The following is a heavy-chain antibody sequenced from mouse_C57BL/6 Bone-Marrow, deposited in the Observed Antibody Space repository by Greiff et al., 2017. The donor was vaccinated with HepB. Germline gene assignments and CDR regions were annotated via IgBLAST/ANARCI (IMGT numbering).Heavy chain of an antibody. Sequence: EVQLQQPGAELVKPGASVKLSCTASGFNIKDYYMHWVKQRTEQGLEWIGRIDPEDGETKYAPKFPGKATITADTSSNTAYLQLSSLTSEDTAVYYCARWDYGCYYAMDYWGQGTSVTVSS. CDR3: ARWDYGCYYAMDY. CDR1: GFNIKDYY. V-gene: IGHV14-2*01. CDR2: IDPEDGET. J-gene: IGHJ4*01. D-gene: IGHD2-4*01.